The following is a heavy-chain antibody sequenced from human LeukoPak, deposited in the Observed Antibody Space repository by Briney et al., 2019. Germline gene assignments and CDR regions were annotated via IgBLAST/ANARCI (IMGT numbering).Heavy chain of an antibody. J-gene: IGHJ4*02. CDR1: GYTLTGYY. V-gene: IGHV1-2*06. D-gene: IGHD4-17*01. CDR2: INPNSGGT. Sequence: GASVKVSCKASGYTLTGYYMHSVRQAPGQGVEWMGRINPNSGGTNYAQKFQGRVTMTRDTSISTAYRELSRLRSDDTAVYYCARDPPRVTTWQNVDYWGQGTLVTVSS. CDR3: ARDPPRVTTWQNVDY.